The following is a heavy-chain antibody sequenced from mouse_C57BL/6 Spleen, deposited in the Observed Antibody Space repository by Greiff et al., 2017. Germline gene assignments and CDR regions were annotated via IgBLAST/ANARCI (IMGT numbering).Heavy chain of an antibody. D-gene: IGHD1-1*01. Sequence: QVQLQQPGAGLVQPSPCLSISCTASGFSLTSYGVHWVRQSPGKGLEWLGVIWSGGSTDNNAAFISRLSISKDNSKSQVCFRMNSLQADDTAIYYSARCYYGSSHYDLDDWGTGTTVTVSS. J-gene: IGHJ1*03. CDR3: ARCYYGSSHYDLDD. CDR1: GFSLTSYG. CDR2: IWSGGST. V-gene: IGHV2-2*01.